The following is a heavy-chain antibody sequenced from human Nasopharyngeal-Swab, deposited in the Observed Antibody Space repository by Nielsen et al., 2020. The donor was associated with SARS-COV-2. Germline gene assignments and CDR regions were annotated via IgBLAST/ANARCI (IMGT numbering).Heavy chain of an antibody. CDR1: GFTFGTYW. V-gene: IGHV3-74*01. D-gene: IGHD2-2*01. J-gene: IGHJ4*02. Sequence: GESLKISCAASGFTFGTYWMHLVRQAPGKGLEWVSRINSDGSSTGVADSVKGRFTVSRDNAKNTLYLQMNSLRAEDTAVYYCARGYAAMGFFDYWGQGTLVTVSS. CDR3: ARGYAAMGFFDY. CDR2: INSDGSST.